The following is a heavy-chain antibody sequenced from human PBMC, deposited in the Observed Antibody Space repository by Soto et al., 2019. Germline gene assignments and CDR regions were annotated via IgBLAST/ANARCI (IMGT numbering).Heavy chain of an antibody. V-gene: IGHV4-38-2*01. Sequence: SETLSLTCAVSGYSISSGYYWGWIRQPPGKGLEWIGSIYHSGSTYYNPSLKSRVTISVDTSKNQFSLKLSSVTAADTAVYYCAMGYCSGGSCFLTENWFDPWGQGTLVTVSS. CDR1: GYSISSGYY. CDR3: AMGYCSGGSCFLTENWFDP. J-gene: IGHJ5*02. D-gene: IGHD2-15*01. CDR2: IYHSGST.